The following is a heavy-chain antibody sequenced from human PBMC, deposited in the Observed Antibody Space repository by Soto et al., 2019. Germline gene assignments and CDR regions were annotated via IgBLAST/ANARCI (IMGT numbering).Heavy chain of an antibody. D-gene: IGHD3-16*02. J-gene: IGHJ4*02. CDR2: ISSSSSYI. Sequence: PGGSLRLSCAASGFTFSSYSMNWVRQAPGKGLEWVSSISSSSSYIYYADSVKGRFTISRDNAKNSLYLQMDSLRAEDTAVYYCARGHYGDYVWGSYPPDYWGQGTLVTVSS. V-gene: IGHV3-21*01. CDR3: ARGHYGDYVWGSYPPDY. CDR1: GFTFSSYS.